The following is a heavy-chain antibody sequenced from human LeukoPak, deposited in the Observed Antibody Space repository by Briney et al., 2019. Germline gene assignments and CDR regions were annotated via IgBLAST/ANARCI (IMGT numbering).Heavy chain of an antibody. V-gene: IGHV3-23*01. CDR3: AKDLVVAVMIGHYYFYGMDV. J-gene: IGHJ6*02. CDR1: GFTFSSFA. D-gene: IGHD2-2*01. Sequence: GGSLRLSCAASGFTFSSFAMSWVRQPPGKGLEWVSGISGSGTSTYYGDSVKGRFSISRDNSENTLYLQLNSLRAEDTAMYYCAKDLVVAVMIGHYYFYGMDVWGQGTTVTVSS. CDR2: ISGSGTST.